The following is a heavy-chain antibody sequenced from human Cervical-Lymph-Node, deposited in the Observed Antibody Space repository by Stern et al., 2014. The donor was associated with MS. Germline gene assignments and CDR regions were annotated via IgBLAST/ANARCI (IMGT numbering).Heavy chain of an antibody. D-gene: IGHD5-12*01. Sequence: QVQLGQSGSEAKKPGSSVKVSCKVSGGTFSTYKISWVRQAPGQGLEWMGAIIPIFGTADYAQKFQDRVTIIADESTSEVHMELISLRSEDTGVYYCARLGSGYDSSYLDFWGQGTLVTVSS. V-gene: IGHV1-69*01. CDR3: ARLGSGYDSSYLDF. CDR1: GGTFSTYK. J-gene: IGHJ4*02. CDR2: IIPIFGTA.